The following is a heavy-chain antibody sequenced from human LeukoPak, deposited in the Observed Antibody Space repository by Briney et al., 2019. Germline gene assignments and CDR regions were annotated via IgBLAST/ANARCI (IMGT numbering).Heavy chain of an antibody. CDR2: ISSSGSTI. J-gene: IGHJ4*02. CDR3: ASPRYSGSYRIDY. V-gene: IGHV3-11*01. D-gene: IGHD1-26*01. Sequence: GGSLRLSCVASGFTFSDYYMSWIRQAPGKGLEGVSYISSSGSTIYYADSVKGRFTISRDNAKNSLYLQMNSLRAEDTAVYYCASPRYSGSYRIDYWGQGTLVTVSS. CDR1: GFTFSDYY.